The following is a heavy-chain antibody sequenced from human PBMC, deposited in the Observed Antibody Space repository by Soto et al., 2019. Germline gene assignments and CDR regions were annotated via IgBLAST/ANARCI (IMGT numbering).Heavy chain of an antibody. D-gene: IGHD3-22*01. CDR3: ARGEATKIVGTTYYAMDV. Sequence: QVQLVQSGAEVKKPGSSVKVSCKASGGSLSNYGISWVRQAPGQGLEWMGAIIPVFGTPNYAQKFQDRVTITADESTTTVYMEVRSLTSEDTAVYYCARGEATKIVGTTYYAMDVWGQGTTVTVSS. CDR1: GGSLSNYG. CDR2: IIPVFGTP. V-gene: IGHV1-69*12. J-gene: IGHJ6*02.